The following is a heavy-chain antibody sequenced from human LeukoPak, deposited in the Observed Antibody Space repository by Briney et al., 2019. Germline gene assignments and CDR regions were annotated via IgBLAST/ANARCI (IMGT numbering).Heavy chain of an antibody. CDR3: ARDRLYYYDSSGYTNWFDP. CDR1: GYTFTGYY. D-gene: IGHD3-22*01. Sequence: ASVKVSCKASGYTFTGYYMHWVRQAPGQGLEWMGWISPNSGCTNYAQKFQGRVTMTRDTSMSTAYMELSRLRSEDTAVYYCARDRLYYYDSSGYTNWFDPWGQGALVTVSS. V-gene: IGHV1-2*02. CDR2: ISPNSGCT. J-gene: IGHJ5*02.